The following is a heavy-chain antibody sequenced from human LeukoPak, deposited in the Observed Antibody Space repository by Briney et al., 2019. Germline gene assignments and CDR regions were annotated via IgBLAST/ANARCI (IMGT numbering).Heavy chain of an antibody. J-gene: IGHJ2*01. V-gene: IGHV1-69*01. CDR3: ASRLTYRIAHLAGYFDL. Sequence: SVKVSCKASGGTFSSYAISWVRQAPGQGLEWMGGIIPIFGTANYAQKFQGRVTTTADESTSTAYMELSSLRSEDTAVYYCASRLTYRIAHLAGYFDLWGRGTLVTVSS. D-gene: IGHD4/OR15-4a*01. CDR2: IIPIFGTA. CDR1: GGTFSSYA.